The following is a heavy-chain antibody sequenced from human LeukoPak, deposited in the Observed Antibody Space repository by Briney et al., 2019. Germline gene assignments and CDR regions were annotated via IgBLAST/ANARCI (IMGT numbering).Heavy chain of an antibody. CDR1: GYSISSGYY. V-gene: IGHV4-38-2*02. J-gene: IGHJ4*02. CDR2: IYHSGST. CDR3: ARVDILTGYFPGEIDY. Sequence: SETLSLTCTVSGYSISSGYYWGWIRQPPGKGLEWIGSIYHSGSTYYNPSLKSRVTISVDTSKNQFSLKLSSVTAADTAVYYCARVDILTGYFPGEIDYWGQGTLVTVSS. D-gene: IGHD3-9*01.